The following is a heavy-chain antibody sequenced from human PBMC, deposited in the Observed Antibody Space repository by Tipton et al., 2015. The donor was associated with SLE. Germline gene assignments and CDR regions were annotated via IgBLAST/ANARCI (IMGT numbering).Heavy chain of an antibody. CDR1: GGSISSSSYY. CDR3: ARHMGRGYSDGTDAFDI. J-gene: IGHJ3*02. V-gene: IGHV4-39*01. Sequence: TLSLTCTVSGGSISSSSYYWGWIRQPPGKGLEWIGSIYYSGSTYYNPSLKSRVTISVDTSKNQFSLKLSSVTAADTAVYYCARHMGRGYSDGTDAFDIWGQGTMVTVSS. D-gene: IGHD5-18*01. CDR2: IYYSGST.